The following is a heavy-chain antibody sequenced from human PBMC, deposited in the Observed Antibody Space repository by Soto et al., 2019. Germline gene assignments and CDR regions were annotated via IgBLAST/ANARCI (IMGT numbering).Heavy chain of an antibody. Sequence: EVQLVESGGDLIQPGGSLRLSCVASGLTVSHNYMAWVRQAPEMGLEWVSILYTEGTTYYADSVKGRFTISRDSSKNTLFLQMDSLRAEDTAVYYCVRPRPSGENYGMDVWGQGTTVTVSS. CDR1: GLTVSHNY. CDR2: LYTEGTT. V-gene: IGHV3-53*01. CDR3: VRPRPSGENYGMDV. D-gene: IGHD3-16*01. J-gene: IGHJ6*02.